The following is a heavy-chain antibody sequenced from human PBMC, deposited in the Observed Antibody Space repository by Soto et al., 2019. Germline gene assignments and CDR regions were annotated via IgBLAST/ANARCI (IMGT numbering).Heavy chain of an antibody. CDR1: GGSISTDY. Sequence: SETLSLTCTVSGGSISTDYWSWIRQPPGKGLEWIGYIYGSVSTNYNPSLKSRVTISVDTSKNQFSLKLNSVTSADPAVFFGARMRGNTYAYAYGMDVWGQETTVTVSS. D-gene: IGHD3-16*01. CDR2: IYGSVST. V-gene: IGHV4-59*01. CDR3: ARMRGNTYAYAYGMDV. J-gene: IGHJ6*02.